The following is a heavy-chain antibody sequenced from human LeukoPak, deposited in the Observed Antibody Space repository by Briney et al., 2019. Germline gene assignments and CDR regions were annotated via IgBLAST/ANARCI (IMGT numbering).Heavy chain of an antibody. V-gene: IGHV1-24*01. CDR2: FDPEDGET. D-gene: IGHD6-13*01. CDR1: GYTLTELS. J-gene: IGHJ4*02. CDR3: AIDRGGSSWYEPYFDY. Sequence: GASVKVSCKVSGYTLTELSMHWVRQAPGKGLEWMGGFDPEDGETIYAQKFQGRVTMTEDTSTDTAYMELSSLRSEDTAVYYCAIDRGGSSWYEPYFDYWGRGTLVTVST.